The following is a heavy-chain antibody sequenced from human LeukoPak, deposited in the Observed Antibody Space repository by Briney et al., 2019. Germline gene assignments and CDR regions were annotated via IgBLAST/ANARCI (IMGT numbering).Heavy chain of an antibody. CDR2: IYYSGST. CDR3: AREVRYDYDGGGAGYYFDY. D-gene: IGHD4-17*01. V-gene: IGHV4-59*12. Sequence: PSETLSLTCTVSGGSISSYYWSWIRQPPGKGLEWIGYIYYSGSTNYNPSLKSRVAISVDTSKNQFSLKLSSVTAADTAVYYCAREVRYDYDGGGAGYYFDYWGQGTLVTVSS. CDR1: GGSISSYY. J-gene: IGHJ4*02.